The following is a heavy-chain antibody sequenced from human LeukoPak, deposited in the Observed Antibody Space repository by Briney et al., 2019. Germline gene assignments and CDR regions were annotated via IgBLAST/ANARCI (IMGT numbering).Heavy chain of an antibody. CDR3: ARDVYDSSGSNWFDP. CDR1: GYTFTSYG. D-gene: IGHD3-22*01. V-gene: IGHV1-18*01. Sequence: GASVKVSCKASGYTFTSYGISWVRQAPGQGLEWMGWISAYNGNTNYAQKLQGRVTMTTDTSTSTAYMELRSLRSDDTAVYYCARDVYDSSGSNWFDPWGQGTLVTVSS. J-gene: IGHJ5*02. CDR2: ISAYNGNT.